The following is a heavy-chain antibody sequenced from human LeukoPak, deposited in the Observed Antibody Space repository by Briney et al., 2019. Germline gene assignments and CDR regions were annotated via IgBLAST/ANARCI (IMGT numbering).Heavy chain of an antibody. CDR1: GFTFSTYN. J-gene: IGHJ4*02. Sequence: GSLRLSCAASGFTFSTYNMNWVRQAPGKGLERVSSISSSSSYIKYADSVMGRFTISRDNAKNSLYLQMNSLRDEDTAVYYCARVVTMVRGVSSLDYWGQGTLVTVSS. V-gene: IGHV3-21*01. D-gene: IGHD3-10*01. CDR2: ISSSSSYI. CDR3: ARVVTMVRGVSSLDY.